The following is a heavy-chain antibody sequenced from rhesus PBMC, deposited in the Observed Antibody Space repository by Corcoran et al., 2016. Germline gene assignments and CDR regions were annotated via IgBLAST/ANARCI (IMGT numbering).Heavy chain of an antibody. CDR3: ARDVAGTFDY. V-gene: IGHV4S5*01. D-gene: IGHD1-1-1*01. J-gene: IGHJ4*01. CDR1: GGSISGYY. Sequence: QVQLEESGPGLVKPSETLSLTCAVSGGSISGYYWNWIRQPPGKGLEWIGYIGSRSGSSYYNPSLKDRGTISTATSENPLSLRLSSVTAADTAVYYCARDVAGTFDYWGQGVLVTVSS. CDR2: IGSRSGSS.